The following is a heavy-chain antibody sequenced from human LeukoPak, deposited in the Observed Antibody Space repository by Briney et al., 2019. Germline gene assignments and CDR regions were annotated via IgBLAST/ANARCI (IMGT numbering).Heavy chain of an antibody. J-gene: IGHJ4*02. CDR3: ARVKSVEVDTAMEGFDY. CDR2: ISSSGSTI. CDR1: GFTFSDYY. D-gene: IGHD5-18*01. Sequence: GGSLRLSCAASGFTFSDYYMSWIRQAPGKGLEWVSYISSSGSTIYYADSVKGRFTISRDNAKNSLYLQMNSLRAEDTAVYYCARVKSVEVDTAMEGFDYWGQGTLVTVSS. V-gene: IGHV3-11*01.